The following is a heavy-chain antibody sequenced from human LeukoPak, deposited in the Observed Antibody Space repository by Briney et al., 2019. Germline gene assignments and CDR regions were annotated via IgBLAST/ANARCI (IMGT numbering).Heavy chain of an antibody. V-gene: IGHV3-30*04. CDR3: VRVLQEWDLRRDY. J-gene: IGHJ4*02. CDR2: ISYDGSNK. D-gene: IGHD1-26*01. CDR1: GFTFSSYA. Sequence: GGSLRLSCAASGFTFSSYAMHWVRQAPGKGLEWVAVISYDGSNKYYADSVKGRFTISRDNAKNTLFLYMNSLRVEDTAVYYCVRVLQEWDLRRDYWGQGTLVTVSS.